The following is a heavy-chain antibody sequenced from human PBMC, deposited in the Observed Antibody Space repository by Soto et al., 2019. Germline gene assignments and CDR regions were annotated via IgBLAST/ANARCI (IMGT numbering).Heavy chain of an antibody. D-gene: IGHD3-22*01. J-gene: IGHJ4*02. CDR3: ARTSYYYDSSGYFDY. V-gene: IGHV1-69*13. Sequence: SVKVSCKASGGTFSSYAISWVRQAPGQGLEWMGGIIPIFGTANYAQKFQGRVTITADESTSTAYMELSSLRSEDTAVYYCARTSYYYDSSGYFDYWGQGTLVTVSS. CDR2: IIPIFGTA. CDR1: GGTFSSYA.